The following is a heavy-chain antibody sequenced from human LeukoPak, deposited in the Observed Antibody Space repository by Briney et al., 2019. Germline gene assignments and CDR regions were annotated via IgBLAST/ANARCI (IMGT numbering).Heavy chain of an antibody. CDR3: ARQGAYSSAIGMGY. V-gene: IGHV1-46*02. CDR1: GYTFNNYY. J-gene: IGHJ4*02. Sequence: ASVTVSCKASGYTFNNYYMYWVRQAPGQGLEWMGMINPSGGGTSYAQKFQGRVTMTRDTSTRTVYMEVSSLKPEDTAVYYCARQGAYSSAIGMGYWGQGTLVTVSS. D-gene: IGHD6-19*01. CDR2: INPSGGGT.